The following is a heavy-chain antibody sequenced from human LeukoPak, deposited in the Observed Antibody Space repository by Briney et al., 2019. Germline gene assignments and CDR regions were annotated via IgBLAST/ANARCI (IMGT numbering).Heavy chain of an antibody. D-gene: IGHD6-13*01. Sequence: SETLSLTCTVSGGSISSYYWSWIRQPPGKGLEWIGYVNDSGRTNYNPSLRSRVTISEDTSKNQFSLNLSSVTAADTAVYYCARGDCSSWALYAFDIWGQGTLVTVSS. CDR1: GGSISSYY. V-gene: IGHV4-59*01. J-gene: IGHJ3*02. CDR3: ARGDCSSWALYAFDI. CDR2: VNDSGRT.